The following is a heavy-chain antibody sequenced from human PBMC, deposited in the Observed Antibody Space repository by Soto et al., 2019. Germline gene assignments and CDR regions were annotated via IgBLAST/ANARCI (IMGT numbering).Heavy chain of an antibody. V-gene: IGHV3-30*18. D-gene: IGHD1-26*01. J-gene: IGHJ4*02. CDR2: ITYDGSHK. Sequence: QVQLVESGGGAVQPGRSLRLSCAASGFRFSHYGMHWVRQAPGKGLEWVALITYDGSHKYYADSVKGRFTISRDNSQNTVFLQMSSLSSEDTAVYYCAKDRIVSTLHLEYWGQGTLVTVAS. CDR1: GFRFSHYG. CDR3: AKDRIVSTLHLEY.